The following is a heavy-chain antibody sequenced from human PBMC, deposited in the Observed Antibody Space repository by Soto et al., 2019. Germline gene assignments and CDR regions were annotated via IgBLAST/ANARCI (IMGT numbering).Heavy chain of an antibody. J-gene: IGHJ4*02. CDR3: VKDLWYNWQKRNFFDY. D-gene: IGHD1-20*01. V-gene: IGHV3-23*01. CDR2: ISASGGSI. CDR1: GFTFSYYA. Sequence: GSLRLSCAASGFTFSYYAMSWVRQVPGKGLEGVSAISASGGSISYADSVQGRSTISRDNSKNTLFFQISSLSAEDTTVYYCVKDLWYNWQKRNFFDYWGQGTLVTVST.